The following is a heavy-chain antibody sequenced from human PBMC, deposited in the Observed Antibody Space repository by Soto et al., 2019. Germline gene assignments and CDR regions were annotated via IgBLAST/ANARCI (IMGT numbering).Heavy chain of an antibody. Sequence: PGGSLRLSCAASGFIFSNFWMNWVRLAPGKGLEWVASIKQDGSEEYYMDSVKGRFTISRDNAENSLFLQMDSLTADDAGLYYCARGSGAATFDSWGQGTLVTVSS. D-gene: IGHD3-10*01. CDR2: IKQDGSEE. J-gene: IGHJ4*02. V-gene: IGHV3-7*01. CDR3: ARGSGAATFDS. CDR1: GFIFSNFW.